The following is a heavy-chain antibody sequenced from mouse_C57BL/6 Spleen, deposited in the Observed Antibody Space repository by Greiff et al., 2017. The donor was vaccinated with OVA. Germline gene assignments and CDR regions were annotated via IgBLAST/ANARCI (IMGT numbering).Heavy chain of an antibody. CDR2: ISNLAYSI. CDR3: ARHYSNYWYFDV. CDR1: GFTFSDYG. V-gene: IGHV5-15*01. Sequence: VQLKESGGGLVQPGGSLKLSCAASGFTFSDYGMAWVRQAPRKGPEWVAFISNLAYSIYYADTVTGRFTISRENAKNTLYLEMSSLRSEDTAMYYCARHYSNYWYFDVWGTGTTVTVSS. J-gene: IGHJ1*03. D-gene: IGHD2-5*01.